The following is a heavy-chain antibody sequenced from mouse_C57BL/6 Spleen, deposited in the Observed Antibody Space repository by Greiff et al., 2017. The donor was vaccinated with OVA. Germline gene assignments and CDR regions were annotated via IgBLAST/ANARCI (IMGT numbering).Heavy chain of an antibody. CDR3: ASHITTAELGYFDV. J-gene: IGHJ1*03. V-gene: IGHV7-3*01. Sequence: EVKLVESGGGLVQPGGSLSLSCAASGFTFTDYYMSWVRQPPGKALEWLGFIRNKANGYTTEYSASVKGRFTISRDNSQSILYLQMNALRAEDSATYYCASHITTAELGYFDVWGTGTTVTVSS. CDR1: GFTFTDYY. D-gene: IGHD1-2*01. CDR2: IRNKANGYTT.